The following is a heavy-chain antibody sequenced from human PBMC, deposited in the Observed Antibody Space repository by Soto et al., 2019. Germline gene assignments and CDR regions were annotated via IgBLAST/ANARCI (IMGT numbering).Heavy chain of an antibody. V-gene: IGHV4-39*01. CDR2: IYYSGST. CDR3: ARLSYYYGMDV. CDR1: GVSISSSSYY. J-gene: IGHJ6*01. Sequence: SETLSLTATVSGVSISSSSYYWGCIRQPPGKGLEWIGSIYYSGSTYYNPSLKSRVTISVDTSKNQFSLKLSSVTAADTAVYYCARLSYYYGMDVWGQGTTVTVSS.